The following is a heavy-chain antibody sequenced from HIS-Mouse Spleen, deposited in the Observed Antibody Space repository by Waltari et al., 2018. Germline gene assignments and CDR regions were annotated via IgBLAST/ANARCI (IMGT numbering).Heavy chain of an antibody. CDR3: AREIPYSSSWYDWYFDL. D-gene: IGHD6-13*01. V-gene: IGHV4-39*07. Sequence: QLQLQESGPGLVKPSATLSLPCTVPVGSISSIKSYTGWIRQPPGKGLEWIGSIYYSGSTYYNPSLKSRVTISVDTSKNQFSLKLSSVTAADTAVYYCAREIPYSSSWYDWYFDLWGRGTLVTVSS. CDR1: VGSISSIKSY. J-gene: IGHJ2*01. CDR2: IYYSGST.